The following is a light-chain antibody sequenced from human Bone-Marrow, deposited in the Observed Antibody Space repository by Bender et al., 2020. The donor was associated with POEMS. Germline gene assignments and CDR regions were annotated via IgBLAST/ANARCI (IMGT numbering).Light chain of an antibody. V-gene: IGLV1-44*01. CDR3: AVWDDSRNGWV. J-gene: IGLJ3*02. Sequence: QSVLTQPPSASGTPGQRVTISCSGASSNIGAHAVNWYQHLPGTAPKLLIYSSHRRPSEVPDRFSGSRSGTSASLAISGLQSEDGADYYCAVWDDSRNGWVFGGGTKLTV. CDR1: SSNIGAHA. CDR2: SSH.